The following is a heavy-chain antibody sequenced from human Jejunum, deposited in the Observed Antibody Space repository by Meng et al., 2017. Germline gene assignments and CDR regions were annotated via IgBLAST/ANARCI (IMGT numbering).Heavy chain of an antibody. CDR1: GASISGADYY. Sequence: QVHLQESGPGLVKPSQTLSLTCTVSGASISGADYYWSWIRQPPGKGLEWIGYIYYSGSTYYNPSLKSRVTISVDTSKNQFSLKLSSVTAADTAVYYCARTYADYPSYYFDYWGQGTLVTVSS. V-gene: IGHV4-30-4*01. CDR2: IYYSGST. CDR3: ARTYADYPSYYFDY. D-gene: IGHD4-17*01. J-gene: IGHJ4*02.